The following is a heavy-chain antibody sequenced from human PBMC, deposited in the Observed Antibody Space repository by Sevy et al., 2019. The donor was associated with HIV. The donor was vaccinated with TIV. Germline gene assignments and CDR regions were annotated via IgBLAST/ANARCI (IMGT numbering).Heavy chain of an antibody. Sequence: ASVKVSCKASGGTFSSYAINWVRQAPGQGLEWMGGIIPMFGTVNYAQKFQGRVTITADESTTPAYMELSSMRSEDKAVHYAARAPPSGFAVELGAFDIWGQGTMVTVSS. D-gene: IGHD2-21*01. J-gene: IGHJ3*02. CDR2: IIPMFGTV. CDR3: ARAPPSGFAVELGAFDI. V-gene: IGHV1-69*13. CDR1: GGTFSSYA.